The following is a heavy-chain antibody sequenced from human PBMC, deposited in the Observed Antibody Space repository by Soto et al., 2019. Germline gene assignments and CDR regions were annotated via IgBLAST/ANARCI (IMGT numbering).Heavy chain of an antibody. D-gene: IGHD1-1*01. V-gene: IGHV3-23*01. Sequence: VRVLESGGDSVQPGGSLRLSCAASGFTFTGYSMSWVRQAPGKGLEWVSGISGTGYNTYYADTVQGRFTISRDNSKNTLYLQMDSLRAEDTALYYCARSLGDHWDEYYFDYWGQGTLVTVSS. J-gene: IGHJ4*02. CDR1: GFTFTGYS. CDR3: ARSLGDHWDEYYFDY. CDR2: ISGTGYNT.